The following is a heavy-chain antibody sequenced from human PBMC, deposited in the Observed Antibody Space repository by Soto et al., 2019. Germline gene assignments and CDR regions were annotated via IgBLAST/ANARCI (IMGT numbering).Heavy chain of an antibody. V-gene: IGHV1-69*13. CDR2: IIPVFGRP. D-gene: IGHD5-12*01. CDR3: AREASGYDF. Sequence: AVKVSCKASGWTFSSFGISWVRQAPGQGLEWMGGIIPVFGRPNYAQRFRGRLTITADESTNTSYMELIDLTSEDTAVYYCAREASGYDFWGQGTQVTVSS. J-gene: IGHJ1*01. CDR1: GWTFSSFG.